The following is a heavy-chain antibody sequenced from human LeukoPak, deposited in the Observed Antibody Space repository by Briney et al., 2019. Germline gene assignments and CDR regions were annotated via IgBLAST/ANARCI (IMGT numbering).Heavy chain of an antibody. J-gene: IGHJ4*02. CDR2: IRYDGSNK. Sequence: GGSLRLSCAASGFTFSSYGMHWVRQAPGKGLEWVAFIRYDGSNKYYADSVKGRFTISRDNSKNTLYLQMNSLRAEDTAVYYCAKDRRVLMVYDTLFDYWGQGTLVTVSS. D-gene: IGHD2-8*01. CDR1: GFTFSSYG. CDR3: AKDRRVLMVYDTLFDY. V-gene: IGHV3-30*02.